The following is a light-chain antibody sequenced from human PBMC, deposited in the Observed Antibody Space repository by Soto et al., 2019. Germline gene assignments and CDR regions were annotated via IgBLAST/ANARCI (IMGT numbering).Light chain of an antibody. J-gene: IGLJ2*01. CDR3: TAWDDSLNAVL. Sequence: QSVLTQPPSASGTPGQRVTISCSGGSSNIGSNTVTWYQHLPGTAPTLLIYSNSQRPSGVPDRFSGSKSGTSASLAITGLQSDDEADYFCTAWDDSLNAVLFGGGTTLNVL. CDR2: SNS. CDR1: SSNIGSNT. V-gene: IGLV1-44*01.